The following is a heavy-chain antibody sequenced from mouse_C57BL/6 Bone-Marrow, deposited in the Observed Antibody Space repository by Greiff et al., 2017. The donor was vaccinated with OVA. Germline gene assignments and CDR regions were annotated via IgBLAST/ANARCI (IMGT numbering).Heavy chain of an antibody. J-gene: IGHJ1*03. CDR1: GFTFSDFY. CDR2: SRNKANDYTT. Sequence: EVKVVESGGGLVQSGRSLRLSCATSGFTFSDFYMEWVRQAPGKGLEWIAASRNKANDYTTEYIASVKGRFIVSRDTSQSILYLQMNALRAEDTAIYYCARDDYYWYFDVWGTGTTVTVSS. V-gene: IGHV7-1*01. CDR3: ARDDYYWYFDV.